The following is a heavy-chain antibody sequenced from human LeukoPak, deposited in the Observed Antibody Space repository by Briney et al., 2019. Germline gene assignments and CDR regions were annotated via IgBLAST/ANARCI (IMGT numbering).Heavy chain of an antibody. CDR1: GFTFSDYY. Sequence: GGSLRLSCAASGFTFSDYYMSWIRQAPGKGLEWVSYISSSGSTIYYADSVKGRFTISRDNAKNSLYLQMNSLRAEDTAVYYCARVSRRDSSGYYLYYFDYWGQGTLVTVSS. CDR2: ISSSGSTI. V-gene: IGHV3-11*01. CDR3: ARVSRRDSSGYYLYYFDY. J-gene: IGHJ4*02. D-gene: IGHD3-22*01.